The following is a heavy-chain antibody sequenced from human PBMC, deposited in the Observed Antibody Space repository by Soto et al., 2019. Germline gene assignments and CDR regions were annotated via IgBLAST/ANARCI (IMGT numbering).Heavy chain of an antibody. CDR3: ARSGDNYNRLDY. D-gene: IGHD1-1*01. CDR2: SSNSGTFS. J-gene: IGHJ4*01. CDR1: GFTFGYYY. V-gene: IGHV3-11*06. Sequence: PGGSLRLSCEGSGFTFGYYYISWIRQSPGKGLEWISYSSNSGTFSRYADSVKGRFSISRDNTKNLLYLQMNSLRAEDTAVYYCARSGDNYNRLDYWGQEPRSPSPQ.